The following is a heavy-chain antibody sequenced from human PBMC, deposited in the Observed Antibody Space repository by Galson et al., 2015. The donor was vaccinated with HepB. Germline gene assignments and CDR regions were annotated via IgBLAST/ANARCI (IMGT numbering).Heavy chain of an antibody. J-gene: IGHJ3*02. V-gene: IGHV4-59*01. CDR3: ARTRRKEMATIWTAFDI. CDR2: IYYSGSA. CDR1: GGSISSYY. D-gene: IGHD5-24*01. Sequence: SETLSLTCTVSGGSISSYYWSWIRQPPGKGLEWIGYIYYSGSANYNPSLKSRVTISVDTSKNQFSLKLSSVTAADTAVYYCARTRRKEMATIWTAFDIWGQGTMVTVSS.